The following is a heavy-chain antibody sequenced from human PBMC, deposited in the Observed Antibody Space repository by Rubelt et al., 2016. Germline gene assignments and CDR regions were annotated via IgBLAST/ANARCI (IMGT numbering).Heavy chain of an antibody. V-gene: IGHV3-49*04. D-gene: IGHD3-3*01. CDR1: GFTFSDYA. Sequence: EVQLVESGGGLVQPGGSLRLSCAASGFTFSDYAMSWVRQAPGKGLEWVGFIITKASGGTTEFAASVKGRFTISKDDSESIAYLQMNSLRTEDTAVYYCTRVQRFSRHFDYWGQGTLVTVSS. CDR2: IITKASGGTT. CDR3: TRVQRFSRHFDY. J-gene: IGHJ4*02.